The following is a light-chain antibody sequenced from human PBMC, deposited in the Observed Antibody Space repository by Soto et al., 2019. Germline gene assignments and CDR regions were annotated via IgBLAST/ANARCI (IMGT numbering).Light chain of an antibody. CDR3: QSYDTSMSARYV. V-gene: IGLV1-40*01. CDR2: GNS. Sequence: QSVLTQPPSVSGAPGQRVTISCTGSSSNIGANYDVHWYQQRPGTAPKLLIFGNSNRPSGVPDRFSGSKSGTSASLAITGLQSDDEGYYCCQSYDTSMSARYVFGTGTTLTVL. J-gene: IGLJ1*01. CDR1: SSNIGANYD.